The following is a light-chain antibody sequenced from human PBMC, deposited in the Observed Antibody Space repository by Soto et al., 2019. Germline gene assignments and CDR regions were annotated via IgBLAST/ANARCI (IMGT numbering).Light chain of an antibody. CDR3: MQSLQTWT. Sequence: DIVVTQSPLSLPVTPGESASISCRSSQSLLNTNGHNYLEWYLQKPGQPPQLLIYLGSNRASGVPDRFSGSGSGTDFTLKISRVEAEDVGVYYCMQSLQTWTFGQGTKVEIK. CDR1: QSLLNTNGHNY. CDR2: LGS. V-gene: IGKV2-28*01. J-gene: IGKJ1*01.